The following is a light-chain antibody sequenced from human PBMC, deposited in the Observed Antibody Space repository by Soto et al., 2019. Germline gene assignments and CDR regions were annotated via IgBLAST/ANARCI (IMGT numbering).Light chain of an antibody. V-gene: IGLV2-14*01. CDR2: EVS. CDR1: SSDIGSNNC. CDR3: SSYTTTTRL. J-gene: IGLJ3*02. Sequence: QSVLTQPASVSGSPGQSITISCTGTSSDIGSNNCVSWFQQRPGKAPTLIIYEVSNRPSGVSTHFSGSKSGNTASLTISGLLPEDEAEYYCSSYTTTTRLFGGGTKVTVL.